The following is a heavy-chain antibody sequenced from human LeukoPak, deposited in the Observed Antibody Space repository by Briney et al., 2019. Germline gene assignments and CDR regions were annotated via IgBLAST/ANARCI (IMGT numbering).Heavy chain of an antibody. D-gene: IGHD3-22*01. Sequence: GGSLRLSCAASGFTFSSYAMSWVRQAPGKGLEWVANIKQDGSEKYYVDSVKGRFTISRDNAKNSLYLQMNSLRAEDTAVYYCARAGDSSGYYVIIEYYFDYWGQGTLVTVSS. CDR3: ARAGDSSGYYVIIEYYFDY. J-gene: IGHJ4*02. CDR2: IKQDGSEK. V-gene: IGHV3-7*01. CDR1: GFTFSSYA.